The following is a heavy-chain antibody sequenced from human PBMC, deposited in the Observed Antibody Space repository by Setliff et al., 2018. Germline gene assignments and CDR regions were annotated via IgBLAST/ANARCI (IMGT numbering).Heavy chain of an antibody. CDR3: ARGTDYHGSGSYWAKDV. J-gene: IGHJ6*04. Sequence: ASVKVSCKASGYTFTGHYIHWVRQAPGQGLEWMGWINPRTGVTNYAQKFKGRVTMTRDTSITTVYMDLSSLKADDTAVYYCARGTDYHGSGSYWAKDVWGKGTTVTVSS. CDR2: INPRTGVT. CDR1: GYTFTGHY. V-gene: IGHV1-2*02. D-gene: IGHD3-10*01.